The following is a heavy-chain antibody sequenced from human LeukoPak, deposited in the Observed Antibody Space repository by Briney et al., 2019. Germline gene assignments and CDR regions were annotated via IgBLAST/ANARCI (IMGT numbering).Heavy chain of an antibody. CDR2: ISTSKTYT. V-gene: IGHV1-18*01. Sequence: ASVKVSCKASGYAFTTFGIMWVRQAQGQGLEWMGWISTSKTYTRYAQKVQGRATLTTDPSTSTAYLELTSLTSDDTVVYFWARASDTCRPFDFWGQGTKVTVSS. D-gene: IGHD6-6*01. CDR1: GYAFTTFG. J-gene: IGHJ4*02. CDR3: ARASDTCRPFDF.